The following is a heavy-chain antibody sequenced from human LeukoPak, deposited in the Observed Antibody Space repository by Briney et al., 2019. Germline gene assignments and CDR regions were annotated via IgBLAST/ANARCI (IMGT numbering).Heavy chain of an antibody. J-gene: IGHJ4*02. CDR1: GFTFSSYA. CDR3: AKDPPYYYDSSGSYDY. Sequence: GGSLRLSCAASGFTFSSYAMSWVRQAPGKGLEWVSAISGSGGSTYYADSVKGRFTISRDNSKNTLYLQMNSLRAEDTAVYYCAKDPPYYYDSSGSYDYWGQGTLVTVPS. V-gene: IGHV3-23*01. D-gene: IGHD3-22*01. CDR2: ISGSGGST.